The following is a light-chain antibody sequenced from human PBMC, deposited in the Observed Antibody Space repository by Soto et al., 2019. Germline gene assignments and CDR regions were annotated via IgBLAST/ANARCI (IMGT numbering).Light chain of an antibody. Sequence: IKPSPGTLSVCTGGSAALSCRASQSVSSNLAWYQQKPGQAPRLLIYGASTRATGIPARFRGSGSGTEFTLTISSLQQDDSATYYRQPYNSYSRTFGQG. CDR1: QSVSSN. V-gene: IGKV3-15*01. CDR2: GAS. J-gene: IGKJ1*01. CDR3: QPYNSYSRT.